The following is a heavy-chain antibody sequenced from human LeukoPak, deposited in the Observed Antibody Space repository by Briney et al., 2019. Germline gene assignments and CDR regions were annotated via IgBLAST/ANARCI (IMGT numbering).Heavy chain of an antibody. V-gene: IGHV3-9*03. CDR2: ISWNSDSI. Sequence: SLRLSCAPSGLSFDVYAMHGVRQAPGKGLEGFSGISWNSDSIGYADSVKGRFTISRDNAKNSLYLQMNSLRAEDMALYYCAKDSGWNYTGGAFDIWGQGTMVTVSS. D-gene: IGHD1-7*01. J-gene: IGHJ3*02. CDR1: GLSFDVYA. CDR3: AKDSGWNYTGGAFDI.